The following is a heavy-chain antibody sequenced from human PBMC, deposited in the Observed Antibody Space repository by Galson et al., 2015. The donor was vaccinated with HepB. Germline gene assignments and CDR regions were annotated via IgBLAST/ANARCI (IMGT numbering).Heavy chain of an antibody. D-gene: IGHD1-26*01. CDR2: VTGNGDST. V-gene: IGHV3-23*01. CDR1: GFAFSSYA. CDR3: ARDERGRKYVAGTTGSPAW. J-gene: IGHJ4*02. Sequence: SLRLSCAASGFAFSSYAMTWFRQAPGKGLEWVSTVTGNGDSTFYSDSVKGRFTVSRDNSKNALYLHMTSLRAEDTATYYCARDERGRKYVAGTTGSPAWWSQGTLVTVSS.